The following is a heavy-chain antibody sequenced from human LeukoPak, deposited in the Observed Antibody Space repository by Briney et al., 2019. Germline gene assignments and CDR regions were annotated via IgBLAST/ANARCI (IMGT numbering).Heavy chain of an antibody. CDR1: GFSFSSYT. Sequence: GGSLRLSCAASGFSFSSYTMNWVRQAPGTGLEWVAAISSSSRDIFYADSVKGRFSISRDNTHNSLSLRMNSLGAEDTAVYYCVREAAATLFDYWGQGTLVTVSS. D-gene: IGHD1-26*01. CDR3: VREAAATLFDY. CDR2: ISSSSRDI. J-gene: IGHJ4*02. V-gene: IGHV3-21*01.